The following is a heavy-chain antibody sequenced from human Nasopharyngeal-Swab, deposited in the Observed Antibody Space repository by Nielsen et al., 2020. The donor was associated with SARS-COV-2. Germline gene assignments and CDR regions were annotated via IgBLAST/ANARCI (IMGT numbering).Heavy chain of an antibody. D-gene: IGHD3-3*01. CDR2: ISGSGGST. CDR1: GFTFSNYA. CDR3: AKDEAYYDFWSGYYAYYYMDV. V-gene: IGHV3-23*01. J-gene: IGHJ6*03. Sequence: GGSLRLSCAASGFTFSNYAMSWVRQAPGKGLEWVSAISGSGGSTYYADSVKGRFTISRDNSKNTLYLQMNSLRAEDTAVYYCAKDEAYYDFWSGYYAYYYMDVWGKGTTVTVSS.